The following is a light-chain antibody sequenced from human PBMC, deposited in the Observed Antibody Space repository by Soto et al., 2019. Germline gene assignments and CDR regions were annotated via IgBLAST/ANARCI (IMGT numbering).Light chain of an antibody. J-gene: IGKJ5*01. Sequence: EIGLTQSPSALSLSPGERATLSCRASQSVSSYLAWYQQKPGQAPRLLIYDASNRATVIPARFSGSGSGTDFTLTISSLEPEDFAVYCCQQRSNLITFGQGTRLDIK. CDR1: QSVSSY. V-gene: IGKV3-11*01. CDR2: DAS. CDR3: QQRSNLIT.